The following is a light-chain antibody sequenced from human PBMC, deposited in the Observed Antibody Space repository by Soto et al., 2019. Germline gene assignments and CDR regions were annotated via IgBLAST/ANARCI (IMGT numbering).Light chain of an antibody. CDR1: QSISAW. Sequence: DIQMTQSHSTLSASVGDRATITCRANQSISAWVAWYQQKPGKAPKLLIYQASRLESGVPSRFSGSGAGTEFTLTISSLQPDDCATYYCQQYNSSPWTFGQGTKVDIK. CDR3: QQYNSSPWT. CDR2: QAS. V-gene: IGKV1-5*03. J-gene: IGKJ1*01.